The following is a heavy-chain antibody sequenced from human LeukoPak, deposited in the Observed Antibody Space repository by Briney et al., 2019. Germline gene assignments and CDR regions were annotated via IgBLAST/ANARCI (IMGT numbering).Heavy chain of an antibody. CDR3: ARDLPSGSYYDY. Sequence: PSETLSLTCTVSGGSISSYYWSWIRQPAGKGLEWIGRIYTSGSTNYNPSLKSRVTISVDTSKNQLSLKLSSVTAADTAVYYCARDLPSGSYYDYWGQGTLVTVSS. V-gene: IGHV4-4*07. D-gene: IGHD1-26*01. CDR1: GGSISSYY. J-gene: IGHJ4*02. CDR2: IYTSGST.